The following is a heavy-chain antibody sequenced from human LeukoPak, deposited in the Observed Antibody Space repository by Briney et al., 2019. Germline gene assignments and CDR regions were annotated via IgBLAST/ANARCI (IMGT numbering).Heavy chain of an antibody. V-gene: IGHV3-23*01. J-gene: IGHJ4*02. D-gene: IGHD4-17*01. CDR1: GIPFNSYA. CDR3: AQRGTVTRGFDY. Sequence: PGGSLRLSCTASGIPFNSYAMSWVRQAPGKGLEWVSGISSSGGNTYYADSAKGRFTVSRGNSKNTLYLQMNSLSAEDTAVYYCAQRGTVTRGFDYWGQGTLVTVSS. CDR2: ISSSGGNT.